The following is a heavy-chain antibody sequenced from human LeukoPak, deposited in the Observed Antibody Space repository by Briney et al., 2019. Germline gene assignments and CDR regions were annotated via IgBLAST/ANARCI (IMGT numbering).Heavy chain of an antibody. CDR2: IYSDGST. CDR3: ARVYYYGSGSFSFDY. V-gene: IGHV3-66*01. D-gene: IGHD3-10*01. Sequence: GGSLRLSCAASGFSVSRNYMSWVRQAPGEGLEWVSVIYSDGSTYYADSVKGRFTISRDYSKNTLFLQVNSLRAEDTAVYYCARVYYYGSGSFSFDYWGQGTLVTVSS. J-gene: IGHJ4*02. CDR1: GFSVSRNY.